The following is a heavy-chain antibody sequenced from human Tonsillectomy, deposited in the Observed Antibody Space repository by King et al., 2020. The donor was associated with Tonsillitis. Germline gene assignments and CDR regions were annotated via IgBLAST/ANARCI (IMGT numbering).Heavy chain of an antibody. J-gene: IGHJ6*03. V-gene: IGHV3-33*08. CDR3: ARYGSHGYYYYYMDV. D-gene: IGHD3-10*01. Sequence: VQLVESGGGVVQPGRSLRLSCAASGFTFSSYGMHWVRQAPGKGLEWVAVIWYDGSNKYYADSVKGRFTISRDNSKNTLYLQMNSLRAEDTAVYYCARYGSHGYYYYYMDVWGKGTTVTVSS. CDR2: IWYDGSNK. CDR1: GFTFSSYG.